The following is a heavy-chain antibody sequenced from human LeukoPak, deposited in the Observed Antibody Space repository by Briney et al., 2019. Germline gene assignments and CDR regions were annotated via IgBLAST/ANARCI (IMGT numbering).Heavy chain of an antibody. J-gene: IGHJ5*02. CDR1: GYSINSGYS. CDR3: ARNSSLTTLKGGWFDP. V-gene: IGHV4-38-2*01. Sequence: SETLSLTCAVSGYSINSGYSWTWLRQRPGKGLEWIGNIYHSGYAYYNPSLKSRVTISLDASKDQFSLRLSSVTAADTAVYYCARNSSLTTLKGGWFDPWGQGTLVTVSS. CDR2: IYHSGYA. D-gene: IGHD4-11*01.